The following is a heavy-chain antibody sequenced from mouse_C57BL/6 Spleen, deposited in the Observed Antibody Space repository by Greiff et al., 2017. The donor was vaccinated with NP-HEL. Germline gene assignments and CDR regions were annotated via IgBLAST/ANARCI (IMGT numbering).Heavy chain of an antibody. D-gene: IGHD1-1*01. Sequence: QVQLKESGAELARPGASVKMSCKASGYTFTSYTMHWVKQRPGQGLEWIGYINPSSGYTKYNQKFKDKATLTADKSPSTAYMQLSSLTSEDSAVYYCAREGLRSSWFAYWGQGTLVTVSA. CDR2: INPSSGYT. CDR3: AREGLRSSWFAY. J-gene: IGHJ3*01. CDR1: GYTFTSYT. V-gene: IGHV1-4*01.